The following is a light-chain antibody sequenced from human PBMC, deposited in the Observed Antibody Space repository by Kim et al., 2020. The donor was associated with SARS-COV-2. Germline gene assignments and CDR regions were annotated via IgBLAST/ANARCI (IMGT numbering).Light chain of an antibody. CDR1: SNTVGSEG. CDR3: SAWDTSLSAWV. CDR2: RNN. V-gene: IGLV10-54*04. Sequence: RQTATPTCTGNSNTVGSEGAAWLQHHQGHPPKLLSHRNNNRPPGISERFSASRSGDTASLTITGLQPDDEADYYCSAWDTSLSAWVFGGGTQLTVL. J-gene: IGLJ3*02.